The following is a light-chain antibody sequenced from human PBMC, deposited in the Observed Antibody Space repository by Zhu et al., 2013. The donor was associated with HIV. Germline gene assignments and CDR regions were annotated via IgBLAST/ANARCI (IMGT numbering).Light chain of an antibody. CDR3: QQYDNLPRT. CDR1: QGISSA. J-gene: IGKJ1*01. V-gene: IGKV1D-13*01. Sequence: AIQLTQSPSSLSASVGDRVTITCRASQGISSALAWYQQKPGKAPSLLIHDASTLESGVPSRFSGSGSGTDFTFTINNLQPEDIATYYCQQYDNLPRTFGQGTKVEIK. CDR2: DAS.